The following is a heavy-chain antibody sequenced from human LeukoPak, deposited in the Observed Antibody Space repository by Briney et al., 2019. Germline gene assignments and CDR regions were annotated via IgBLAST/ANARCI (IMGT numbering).Heavy chain of an antibody. CDR1: GFTFDDYA. D-gene: IGHD1-7*01. CDR3: AKDMANWNYESCDY. V-gene: IGHV3-43*02. CDR2: ISGDGGST. J-gene: IGHJ4*02. Sequence: GGSLRLSCAASGFTFDDYAMHWVRQAPGKGLEWVSLISGDGGSTYYADSVKGRFTISRDNSKNSLYLQMNSLRTEDTALYYCAKDMANWNYESCDYWGQGTQVTVSS.